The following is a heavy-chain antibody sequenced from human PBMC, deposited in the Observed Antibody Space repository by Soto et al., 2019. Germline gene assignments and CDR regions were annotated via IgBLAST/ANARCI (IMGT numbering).Heavy chain of an antibody. CDR1: GYTFTSYG. Sequence: ASVKVSCKASGYTFTSYGISWVRQAPGQGLEWMGWISAYNGNTNYAQKLQGRVTMTTDTSASTAYMELRSLRSDDTAVYYCASWRGSIDLAYFQHWGQGTLVTVSS. CDR3: ASWRGSIDLAYFQH. CDR2: ISAYNGNT. J-gene: IGHJ1*01. V-gene: IGHV1-18*04. D-gene: IGHD1-26*01.